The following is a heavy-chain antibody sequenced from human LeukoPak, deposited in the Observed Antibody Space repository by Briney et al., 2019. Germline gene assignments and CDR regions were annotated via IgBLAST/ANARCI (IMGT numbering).Heavy chain of an antibody. CDR1: GFTFSNYA. CDR2: ISGSGATT. D-gene: IGHD2-2*01. J-gene: IGHJ4*02. CDR3: ARQLVVPAAFDY. Sequence: GGSLRLSCAASGFTFSNYALAWVRQAPGKGLEWVSTISGSGATTYYADSVKGRFTISRDTSKNTLYLQMNSLRVEDTAVYYCARQLVVPAAFDYWGQGTLDTVSS. V-gene: IGHV3-23*01.